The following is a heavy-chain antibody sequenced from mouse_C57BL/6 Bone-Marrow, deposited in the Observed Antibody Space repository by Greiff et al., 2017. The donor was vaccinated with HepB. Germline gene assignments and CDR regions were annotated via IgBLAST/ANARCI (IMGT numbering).Heavy chain of an antibody. V-gene: IGHV1-55*01. Sequence: QVQLQQPGAELVKPGASVKMSCKASGYTFTSYWITWVKQRPGQGLEWIGDIYPGSGSTNYNEKFKSKATLTVDTSSSTAYMQLSSLTSEDSAVYYCARLDDYDAWFAYWGQGTLVTVSA. D-gene: IGHD2-4*01. CDR1: GYTFTSYW. CDR3: ARLDDYDAWFAY. CDR2: IYPGSGST. J-gene: IGHJ3*01.